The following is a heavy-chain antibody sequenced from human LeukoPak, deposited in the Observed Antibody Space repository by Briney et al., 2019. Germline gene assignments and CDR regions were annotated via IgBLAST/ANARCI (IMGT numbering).Heavy chain of an antibody. V-gene: IGHV4-59*01. CDR2: IYYSGST. CDR1: GGSISSFY. D-gene: IGHD2-2*01. Sequence: SETLSLTCTVSGGSISSFYWSWIRQPPGKGLEWIGYIYYSGSTNYHTSLKSRVTISVDTSKNQFSLKLRSVTAADTAVYYCARAGIVVVPAGAYFDYWGQGTLVTVSS. CDR3: ARAGIVVVPAGAYFDY. J-gene: IGHJ4*02.